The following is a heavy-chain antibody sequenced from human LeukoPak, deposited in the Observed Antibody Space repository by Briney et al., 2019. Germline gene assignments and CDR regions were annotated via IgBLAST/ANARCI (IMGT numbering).Heavy chain of an antibody. CDR3: ARDQVLAGTSYYFDY. J-gene: IGHJ4*02. Sequence: GGSLRLSCAASGFTFSSYWMHWVRQAPGKGLVWVSRINTDGSSTSYADSVKGRFTISRDNAKNSLYLQMNSLRAEDTAVYYCARDQVLAGTSYYFDYWGQGTLVTVSS. D-gene: IGHD3-16*01. CDR2: INTDGSST. CDR1: GFTFSSYW. V-gene: IGHV3-74*01.